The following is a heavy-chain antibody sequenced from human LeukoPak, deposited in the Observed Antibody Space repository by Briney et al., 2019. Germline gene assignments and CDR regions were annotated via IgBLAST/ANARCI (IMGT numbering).Heavy chain of an antibody. Sequence: GGSLRLSCAASGFTVSSNYMSWVRQAPGKGLECVSVIYSGGSTYYADSVKGRFTISRDNSKSTLYLQMNSLRAEDTAVYYCARHPYCSSTSCYFSRGPYWYIDLWGRGTLVTVSS. CDR2: IYSGGST. J-gene: IGHJ2*01. CDR1: GFTVSSNY. CDR3: ARHPYCSSTSCYFSRGPYWYIDL. D-gene: IGHD2-2*01. V-gene: IGHV3-53*01.